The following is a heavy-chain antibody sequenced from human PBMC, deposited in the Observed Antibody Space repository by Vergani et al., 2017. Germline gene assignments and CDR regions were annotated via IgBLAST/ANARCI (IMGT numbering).Heavy chain of an antibody. V-gene: IGHV3-30*02. Sequence: QEQLLQSGGGVVQPGGSLRLSCIGSGYTFGHFDMQWVRQAPGKGLAWVAFIRYDGSNPQYIDSVKGRFTISRDNSKNTVYLQMNSLRTADTAIYYSTRMSNLRFDYWGQGTLVTVSA. CDR1: GYTFGHFD. J-gene: IGHJ4*02. D-gene: IGHD1-14*01. CDR2: IRYDGSNP. CDR3: TRMSNLRFDY.